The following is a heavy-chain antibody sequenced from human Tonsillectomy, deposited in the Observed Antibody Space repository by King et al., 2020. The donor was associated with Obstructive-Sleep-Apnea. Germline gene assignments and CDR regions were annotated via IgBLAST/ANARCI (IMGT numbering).Heavy chain of an antibody. CDR1: GFTFDDYA. CDR3: AKDGRIAAAGTGPYFDY. CDR2: ITWNSGSI. D-gene: IGHD6-13*01. Sequence: VQLVESGGGLIQPGRSLRLSCAASGFTFDDYALHWGRQAPGKGLEWVSGITWNSGSIGYADSVKGRFTISRDNAKNSLYLQMNTLRAEEPALYFCAKDGRIAAAGTGPYFDYWGQGALVTVSS. J-gene: IGHJ4*02. V-gene: IGHV3-9*01.